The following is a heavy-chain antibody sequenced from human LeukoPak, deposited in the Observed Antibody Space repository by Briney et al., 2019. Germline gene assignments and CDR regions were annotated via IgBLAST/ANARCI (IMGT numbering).Heavy chain of an antibody. CDR2: ISSSGSTI. CDR3: AELGITMIGGV. CDR1: GFTFRIYE. Sequence: GGSLRLSCAASGFTFRIYEMNWVRQAPGKGLEWVSYISSSGSTIYYADSVKGRFTISRDNAKNSLYLQMNSLRAEDTAVYYCAELGITMIGGVWGKGTTVTISS. D-gene: IGHD3-10*02. J-gene: IGHJ6*04. V-gene: IGHV3-48*03.